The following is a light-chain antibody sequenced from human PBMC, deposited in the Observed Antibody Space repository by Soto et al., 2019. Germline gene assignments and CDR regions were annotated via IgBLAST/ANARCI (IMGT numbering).Light chain of an antibody. Sequence: EIVLTQSPATLSLSPGERDTLSCRASQSVSSYLAWYQQKPGQAPRLLIYDASNRATGIPARFSGSGSGTDFTLTISSLEPEDFAVYYCQQRSNWPPYKYTFGQGTKL. V-gene: IGKV3-11*01. CDR1: QSVSSY. CDR3: QQRSNWPPYKYT. J-gene: IGKJ2*01. CDR2: DAS.